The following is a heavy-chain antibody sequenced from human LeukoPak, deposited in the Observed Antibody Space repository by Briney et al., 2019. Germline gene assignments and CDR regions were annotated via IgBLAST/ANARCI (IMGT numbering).Heavy chain of an antibody. CDR2: IYSSGST. CDR1: GDSISNYY. D-gene: IGHD6-6*01. J-gene: IGHJ1*01. CDR3: ARGGAARLHFQN. Sequence: SETLSLTCTVSGDSISNYYWSWIRQPPGKGLEWIGYIYSSGSTNYNPSLKSRVTISVDTSKNQFSLKLSSVTAADTAVYYCARGGAARLHFQNWGQGTLVTVSS. V-gene: IGHV4-59*01.